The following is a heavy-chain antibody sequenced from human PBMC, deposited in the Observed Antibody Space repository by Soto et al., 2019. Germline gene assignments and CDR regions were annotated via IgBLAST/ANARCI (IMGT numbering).Heavy chain of an antibody. CDR1: GFTFSSYA. J-gene: IGHJ4*02. CDR3: AKYGGCTNGVCYTPFDY. Sequence: HPGGSLRLSCAASGFTFSSYAMSWVRQAPGKGLEWVSAISGSGGSTYYADSVKGRFTISRDNSKNTLYLQMNSLRAEDTAVYYCAKYGGCTNGVCYTPFDYWGQGTLVTVSS. V-gene: IGHV3-23*01. D-gene: IGHD2-8*01. CDR2: ISGSGGST.